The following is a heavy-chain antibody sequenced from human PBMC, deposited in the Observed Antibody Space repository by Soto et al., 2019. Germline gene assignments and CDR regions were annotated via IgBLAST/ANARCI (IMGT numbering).Heavy chain of an antibody. J-gene: IGHJ4*02. CDR1: GGSITSSSHY. D-gene: IGHD6-6*01. CDR2: IYYDGNT. CDR3: ARSSITPRLFMYPFDY. Sequence: SETLSLTCTVSGGSITSSSHYWGWIRQPPGKGLECIGNIYYDGNTYYNPSLKSRVTISLDKSKNQFSLRLNSVTAADTAVYYCARSSITPRLFMYPFDYWGQGTLVTVSS. V-gene: IGHV4-39*01.